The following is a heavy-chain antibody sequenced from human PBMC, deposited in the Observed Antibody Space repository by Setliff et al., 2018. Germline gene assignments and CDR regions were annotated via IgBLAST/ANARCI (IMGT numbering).Heavy chain of an antibody. V-gene: IGHV3-53*05. CDR1: GFTVSSNY. Sequence: GESLKISCDASGFTVSSNYMSWVRQAPGKGLEWVSVIYSGGGTYYADSVKGRFIISRDNSKNTLYFQMNSLRAEDTAVYYCARTCSGSGCYAGLESWGQGTPVTVSS. CDR3: ARTCSGSGCYAGLES. J-gene: IGHJ4*02. CDR2: IYSGGGT. D-gene: IGHD2-15*01.